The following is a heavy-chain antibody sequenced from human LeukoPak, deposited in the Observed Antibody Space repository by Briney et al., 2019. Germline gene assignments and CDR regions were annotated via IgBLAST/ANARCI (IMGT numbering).Heavy chain of an antibody. V-gene: IGHV3-23*01. J-gene: IGHJ4*02. CDR2: ISDSGGIT. Sequence: GGSLRLSCAASGFTFSSYAMSWVRQAPGEGLEWVSVISDSGGITYYADSVKGRFTISRDNSKNTLYLQMNSLRAEDTAVYYCAREGGRITIFGVVISPDYWGQGTLVTVSS. CDR1: GFTFSSYA. CDR3: AREGGRITIFGVVISPDY. D-gene: IGHD3-3*01.